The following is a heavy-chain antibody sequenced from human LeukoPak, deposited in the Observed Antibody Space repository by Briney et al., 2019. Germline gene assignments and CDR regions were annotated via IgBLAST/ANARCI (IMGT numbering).Heavy chain of an antibody. Sequence: GGSLRLSCAASGFTFDDYAMHWVRQAPGKGLEWVSGISWNSGSIGYADSVKGRFTISRDNAKNSLYLQMNSLRAEDTAVYYCASRDGYNFNFDYWGQGTLVTVSS. CDR1: GFTFDDYA. CDR3: ASRDGYNFNFDY. J-gene: IGHJ4*02. V-gene: IGHV3-9*01. D-gene: IGHD1-1*01. CDR2: ISWNSGSI.